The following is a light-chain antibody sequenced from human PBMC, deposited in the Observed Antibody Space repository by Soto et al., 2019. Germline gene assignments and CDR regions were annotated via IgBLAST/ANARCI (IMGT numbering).Light chain of an antibody. CDR1: SSNIGSNA. CDR3: AAWDDYLNAWV. CDR2: SSD. Sequence: QSVLTQPPSASGTPGQRVTISCSGSSSNIGSNAVNWYQQLPGTAPKLLIYSSDQRPSGVPDRFSGSKSGTSASLAISGLQSEDEADYYCAAWDDYLNAWVFGGGTKLTVL. J-gene: IGLJ3*02. V-gene: IGLV1-44*01.